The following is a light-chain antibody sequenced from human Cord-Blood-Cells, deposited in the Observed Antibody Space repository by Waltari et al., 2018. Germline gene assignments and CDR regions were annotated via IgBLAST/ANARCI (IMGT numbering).Light chain of an antibody. CDR3: SSYTSSSTWV. J-gene: IGLJ3*02. Sequence: QSALTQPASVSGSPGQSITISCTGTSSDVGGYNYVSLYQQHPGKAPRLRIYDVSNRPSGVSNRFSGSKSGTTASMTISGLQAEEEADYYCSSYTSSSTWVFGGGTQLTVL. CDR1: SSDVGGYNY. CDR2: DVS. V-gene: IGLV2-14*01.